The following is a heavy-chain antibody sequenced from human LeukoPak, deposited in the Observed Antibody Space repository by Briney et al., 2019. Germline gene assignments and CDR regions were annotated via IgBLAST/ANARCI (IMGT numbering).Heavy chain of an antibody. CDR2: ISAYNGNT. CDR3: ARDRRYYDSSGYVDAFDI. J-gene: IGHJ3*02. CDR1: GYTFTSYG. V-gene: IGHV1-18*01. D-gene: IGHD3-22*01. Sequence: ASVKVSCKASGYTFTSYGISWVRQAPGQGLEWMGWISAYNGNTNYAQKLQGRVTMTTDTSTSTAYMELRSLGSDDTAVYYCARDRRYYDSSGYVDAFDIWGQGTMVTVSS.